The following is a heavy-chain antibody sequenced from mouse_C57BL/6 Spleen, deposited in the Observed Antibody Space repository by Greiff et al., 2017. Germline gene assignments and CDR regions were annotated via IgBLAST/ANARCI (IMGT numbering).Heavy chain of an antibody. V-gene: IGHV8-5*01. D-gene: IGHD4-1*01. Sequence: QVTLKVSGPGLLQPSQTLSLTCSFSGFSLSTSNMGIGWIRQPSGKGLAWLAHTWGNDDKYHNPSLKSRITISKDTSNNQIFIKITSVDTADTATYYCAQIPSWVFEGFSYWGQGTLVTVSA. CDR2: TWGNDDK. CDR3: AQIPSWVFEGFSY. CDR1: GFSLSTSNMG. J-gene: IGHJ3*01.